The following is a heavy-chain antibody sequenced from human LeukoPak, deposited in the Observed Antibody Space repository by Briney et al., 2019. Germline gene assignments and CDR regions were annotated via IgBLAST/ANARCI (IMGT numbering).Heavy chain of an antibody. V-gene: IGHV4-4*07. CDR3: ASGYCSSTSCRTVESDAFDI. J-gene: IGHJ3*02. Sequence: PSETLSLTCTVSGGSISSYYWSWIRQPAGKGLEWIGRIYTSGSTNYNPSLKSRVTMSVDTSKNQFSLKLSSVTAADTAVYYCASGYCSSTSCRTVESDAFDIWGQGTRVTVSS. D-gene: IGHD2-2*03. CDR1: GGSISSYY. CDR2: IYTSGST.